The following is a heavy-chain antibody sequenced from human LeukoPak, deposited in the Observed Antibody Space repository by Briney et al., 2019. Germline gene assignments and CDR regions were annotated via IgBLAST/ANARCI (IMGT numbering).Heavy chain of an antibody. CDR1: GFTFSSYA. Sequence: GGSLRLSCAASGFTFSSYAMHWVRQAPGKGLEWVAVISYDGSNKYYADSVKGRFTISRDNSKNTLYLQMNGLRAEDTAVYYCATPPIGYCSTTSCPYFDSWGQGPLVTVSS. J-gene: IGHJ4*02. D-gene: IGHD2-2*01. CDR3: ATPPIGYCSTTSCPYFDS. CDR2: ISYDGSNK. V-gene: IGHV3-30-3*01.